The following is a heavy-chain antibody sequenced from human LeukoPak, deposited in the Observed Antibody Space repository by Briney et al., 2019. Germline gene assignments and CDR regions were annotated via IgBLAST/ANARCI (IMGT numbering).Heavy chain of an antibody. CDR1: GFPFSVYE. Sequence: GGSLRLSCAVFGFPFSVYEMNWVRQAPGKGLEWASNIGSSGAIRHYADSVKGRFSISRDNAENSLFLQMNSLRVEDTGIYYCALLAVASDFDYWGQGALVTVSS. D-gene: IGHD6-19*01. J-gene: IGHJ4*02. V-gene: IGHV3-48*03. CDR2: IGSSGAIR. CDR3: ALLAVASDFDY.